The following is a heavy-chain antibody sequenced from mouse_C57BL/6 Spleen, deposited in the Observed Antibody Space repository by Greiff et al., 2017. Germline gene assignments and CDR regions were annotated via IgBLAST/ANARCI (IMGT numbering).Heavy chain of an antibody. J-gene: IGHJ2*01. D-gene: IGHD2-3*01. CDR1: GYTFTSYW. Sequence: QVQLKQPGAELVMPGASVKLSCKASGYTFTSYWMHWVKQSPGQGLEWIGEIDPSDSYTNYNQKFKGKSTLTVDKSSSTAYMQLSSLTSEDSAVYYCARLDGYSYFDYWGQGTTLTVSS. CDR2: IDPSDSYT. CDR3: ARLDGYSYFDY. V-gene: IGHV1-69*01.